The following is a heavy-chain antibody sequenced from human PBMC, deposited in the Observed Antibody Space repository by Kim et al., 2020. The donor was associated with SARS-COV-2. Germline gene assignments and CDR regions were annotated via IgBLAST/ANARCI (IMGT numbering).Heavy chain of an antibody. CDR1: GFTFSSYA. CDR3: ARGYNDFWSGYNYYYYGMDV. J-gene: IGHJ6*02. V-gene: IGHV3-30-3*01. D-gene: IGHD3-3*01. Sequence: GGSLRLSCAASGFTFSSYAMHWVRQAPGKGLEWVAVISYDGSNKYYADSVKGRFTISRDNSKNTLYLQMNSLRAEDTAVYYCARGYNDFWSGYNYYYYGMDVWGQGTTVTVSS. CDR2: ISYDGSNK.